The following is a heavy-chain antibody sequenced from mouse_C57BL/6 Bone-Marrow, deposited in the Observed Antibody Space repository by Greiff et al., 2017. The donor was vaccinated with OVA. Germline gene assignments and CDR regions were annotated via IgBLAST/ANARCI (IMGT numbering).Heavy chain of an antibody. V-gene: IGHV5-6*01. CDR3: ARHLVTTPFAY. CDR1: GFTFSSYG. J-gene: IGHJ3*01. CDR2: ISSGGSYT. D-gene: IGHD2-3*01. Sequence: EVQLVESGGDLVKPGGSLKLSCAASGFTFSSYGMSWVRQTPDKRLEWVATISSGGSYTYYPDSVQGRFTISRDNAKNTLYLQMSSLKSEDTAMYDCARHLVTTPFAYWGQGTLVTVSA.